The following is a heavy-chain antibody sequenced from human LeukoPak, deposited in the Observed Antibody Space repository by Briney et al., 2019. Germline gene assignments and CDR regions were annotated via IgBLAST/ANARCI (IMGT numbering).Heavy chain of an antibody. CDR3: ARAHSPVVVILLAPTRAYYFDY. Sequence: ASVKVSCKASGYTFTGYYMHWVRQAPGQGLEWMGWINPNSGGTNYAQKFQGRVTMTRDTSISTAYMELSRLRSDDTAVYYCARAHSPVVVILLAPTRAYYFDYWGQGTLVTVSS. CDR1: GYTFTGYY. D-gene: IGHD3-22*01. CDR2: INPNSGGT. J-gene: IGHJ4*02. V-gene: IGHV1-2*02.